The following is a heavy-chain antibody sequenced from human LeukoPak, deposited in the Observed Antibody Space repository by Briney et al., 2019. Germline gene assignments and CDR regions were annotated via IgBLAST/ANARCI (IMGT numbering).Heavy chain of an antibody. D-gene: IGHD3-9*01. J-gene: IGHJ4*02. Sequence: GGSLRLSCADSGFTFSSYTMHWVRQAPGKGLEWVAVISNDGSNKYHADSVKGRFTFSRDNAKNTLYLQMNSLRAEDTAVYFCAKRGVVIRVILIGFHKEAYYFDSWGQGALVTVSS. V-gene: IGHV3-30*04. CDR3: AKRGVVIRVILIGFHKEAYYFDS. CDR2: ISNDGSNK. CDR1: GFTFSSYT.